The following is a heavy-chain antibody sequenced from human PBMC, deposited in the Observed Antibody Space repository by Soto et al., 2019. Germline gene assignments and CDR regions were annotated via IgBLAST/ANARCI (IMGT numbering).Heavy chain of an antibody. V-gene: IGHV4-59*01. D-gene: IGHD2-15*01. CDR3: VRDRWLDV. J-gene: IGHJ6*02. CDR2: IYYNGNS. CDR1: CLSISSYY. Sequence: SETLSLTCTVSCLSISSYYWSWIRQPPGKGLEWIGHIYYNGNSEYNPSLKSRVTMSTDTSKNQFSLKLSSVTAADTAVYYCVRDRWLDVWGQGTTVTVSS.